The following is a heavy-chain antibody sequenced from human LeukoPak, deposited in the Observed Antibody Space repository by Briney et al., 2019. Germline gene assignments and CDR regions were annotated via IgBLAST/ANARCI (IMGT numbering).Heavy chain of an antibody. CDR3: AREIGPIQLHLWGSAFDY. D-gene: IGHD5-18*01. CDR2: INPSGGST. V-gene: IGHV1-46*01. J-gene: IGHJ4*02. CDR1: GYTFTNYY. Sequence: ASVKVSCKASGYTFTNYYMHWVRQAPGQGLEWMGIINPSGGSTSYAQKFQGRLTMTRDTSTSTVYMELSSLRSEDTAVYYCAREIGPIQLHLWGSAFDYWGQGTLVTVSS.